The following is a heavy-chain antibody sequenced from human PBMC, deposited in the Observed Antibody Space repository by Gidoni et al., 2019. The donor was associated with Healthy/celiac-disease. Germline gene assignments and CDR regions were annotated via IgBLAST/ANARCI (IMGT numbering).Heavy chain of an antibody. V-gene: IGHV4-34*01. D-gene: IGHD3-10*01. J-gene: IGHJ5*02. CDR3: ARGRPLYYYGAGSYYRRWFDP. CDR1: GGSFRGYH. CDR2: INHSGST. Sequence: QVQLQQWGAGLLKPSAPLSLTRAVYGGSFRGYHWTWIPQPPGKGLEWIGEINHSGSTNYNPTLKSRVARSVDTSKNQFSLKLSSVTAADTAVYYCARGRPLYYYGAGSYYRRWFDPWGQGTLITVAS.